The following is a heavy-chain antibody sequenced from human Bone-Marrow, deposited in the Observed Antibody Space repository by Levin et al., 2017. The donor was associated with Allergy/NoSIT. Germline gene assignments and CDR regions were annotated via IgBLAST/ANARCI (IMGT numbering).Heavy chain of an antibody. J-gene: IGHJ4*02. D-gene: IGHD6-6*01. V-gene: IGHV4-59*01. CDR3: ARGPNTSSSYRFDY. CDR1: SGSISTYY. CDR2: IYYAGST. Sequence: ASETLSLTCTLSSGSISTYYWSWIRQPPGKGLEWIGYIYYAGSTNYIPSLKSRVTISLDTSKNQFSLKLTSVTAADTAIYYCARGPNTSSSYRFDYWGQGTLVTVSS.